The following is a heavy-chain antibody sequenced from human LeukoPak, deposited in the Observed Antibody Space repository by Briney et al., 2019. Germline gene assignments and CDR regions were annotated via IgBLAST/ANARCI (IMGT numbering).Heavy chain of an antibody. CDR3: ARDKGVVGATNEPDAFDI. J-gene: IGHJ3*02. V-gene: IGHV4-61*02. CDR2: IYTGGGT. D-gene: IGHD1-26*01. CDR1: GGPISSGTYY. Sequence: SETLSLTCTVSGGPISSGTYYWSWIRQPAGKGLEWIGRIYTGGGTNYNPSLKSRVTISGDTSKNEFSLKLSSVTAADTAIYFCARDKGVVGATNEPDAFDIWGQGTMVTVSS.